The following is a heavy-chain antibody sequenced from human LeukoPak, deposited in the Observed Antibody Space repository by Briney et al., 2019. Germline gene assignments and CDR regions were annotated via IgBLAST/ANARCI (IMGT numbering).Heavy chain of an antibody. Sequence: ASVKVSCKASGYTFTSYGISWVRQAPGQGLEWMGWISAYNGNTNYAQKLQGRVTMTTDTSTSTAYMELRSLRSDDTAVYYCARTRIFGVVIRGAFDIWGQGTMVTVSS. CDR3: ARTRIFGVVIRGAFDI. CDR1: GYTFTSYG. CDR2: ISAYNGNT. D-gene: IGHD3-3*02. V-gene: IGHV1-18*01. J-gene: IGHJ3*02.